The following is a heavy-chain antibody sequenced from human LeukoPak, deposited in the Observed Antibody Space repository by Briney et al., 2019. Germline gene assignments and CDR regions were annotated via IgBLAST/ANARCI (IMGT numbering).Heavy chain of an antibody. CDR3: ARHQWVPAFDI. J-gene: IGHJ3*02. V-gene: IGHV4-59*08. Sequence: SETLSLTCTVSGGSFGNYYWSWIRQPPGKGLEWIGYIYDSGSTYYNPSLKSRVTISVDTSKNQFSLKLSSVTAADTAVYYCARHQWVPAFDIWGQGTMVTVSS. CDR1: GGSFGNYY. CDR2: IYDSGST. D-gene: IGHD1-26*01.